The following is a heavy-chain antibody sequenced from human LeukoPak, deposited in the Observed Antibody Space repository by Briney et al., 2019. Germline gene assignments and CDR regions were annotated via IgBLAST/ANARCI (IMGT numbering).Heavy chain of an antibody. CDR1: RLTVSDKY. V-gene: IGHV3-53*01. CDR2: IHSGGNT. J-gene: IGHJ5*02. CDR3: ARGYCPSSDCYEGRNLFDP. Sequence: GGSLRLSCGAPRLTVSDKYMGWVRQTRGWGLDRVSIIHSGGNTYYSDSVKGRFTICRDTSKNPLFLQMNSLRAEDTAVYYCARGYCPSSDCYEGRNLFDPWGQGTLVTVSS. D-gene: IGHD2-2*01.